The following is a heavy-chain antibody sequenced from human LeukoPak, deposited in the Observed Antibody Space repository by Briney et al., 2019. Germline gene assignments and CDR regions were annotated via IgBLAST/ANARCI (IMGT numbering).Heavy chain of an antibody. Sequence: PSETLSLTCTVSGGSISGSSYYWDWVRQPPGKGLEWIGSIVYSGTTHYDPSLKSRVTISVDTSKSQFSLRLSSVTAADTAIYYCARDFGDHRIDYWGQGTLVTASS. J-gene: IGHJ4*02. CDR1: GGSISGSSYY. D-gene: IGHD4-17*01. CDR2: IVYSGTT. V-gene: IGHV4-39*01. CDR3: ARDFGDHRIDY.